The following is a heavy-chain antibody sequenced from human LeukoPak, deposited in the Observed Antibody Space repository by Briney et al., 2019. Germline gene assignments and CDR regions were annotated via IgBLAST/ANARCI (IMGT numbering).Heavy chain of an antibody. V-gene: IGHV1-46*01. D-gene: IGHD6-13*01. CDR1: GYTFTNYV. CDR3: GREGVAGTGLDY. J-gene: IGHJ4*01. CDR2: INPSGGT. Sequence: ASVKVSCKASGYTFTNYVLTWVRQAPGQGLEWMGIINPSGGTSYAQKLQGRITMTRDTSTSTLYMELSRLKSEDTAVYYCGREGVAGTGLDYWGQGTLVTVSS.